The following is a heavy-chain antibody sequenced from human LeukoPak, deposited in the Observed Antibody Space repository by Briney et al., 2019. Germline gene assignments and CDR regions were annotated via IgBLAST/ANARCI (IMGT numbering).Heavy chain of an antibody. CDR2: ISRNGGTT. CDR3: AREALRGYSGYDPADYFDF. Sequence: QSGGSLRLPCAASGFTFSSYGMHWVRQAPGKGLGYVSAISRNGGTTDYAKSVKGRFTISRDNSKNTLYLQMGSLRAEDMAVYYCAREALRGYSGYDPADYFDFWGQGTLVTVSS. J-gene: IGHJ4*02. CDR1: GFTFSSYG. D-gene: IGHD5-12*01. V-gene: IGHV3-64*01.